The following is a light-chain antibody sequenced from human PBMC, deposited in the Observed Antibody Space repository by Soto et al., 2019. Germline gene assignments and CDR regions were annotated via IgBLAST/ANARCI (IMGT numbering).Light chain of an antibody. CDR3: QQYSSYWT. Sequence: DIPMTQSPSTPAAYLGDRVTITCRASQSISRWLAWYQQKPGKAPKLLIHDATSLESGVPSRFSGSGSGTEFTLTISSLQPDDFATYYCQQYSSYWTFAQGTKVDIK. J-gene: IGKJ1*01. CDR2: DAT. CDR1: QSISRW. V-gene: IGKV1-5*01.